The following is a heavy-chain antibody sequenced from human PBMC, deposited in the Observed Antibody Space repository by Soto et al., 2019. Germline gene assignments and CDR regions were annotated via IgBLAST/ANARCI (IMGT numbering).Heavy chain of an antibody. D-gene: IGHD2-15*01. CDR1: GDSVSSNSAA. CDR2: TYYRSKWYN. V-gene: IGHV6-1*01. Sequence: PSQTLSLTCVISGDSVSSNSAAWNWIRQSPSRGLEWLGRTYYRSKWYNDYAVSVKSRITINPDTSKNQFSLHLNSVTPEDTAVYYCARSWGSQEPGANDALDIWGQGTMVTVSS. CDR3: ARSWGSQEPGANDALDI. J-gene: IGHJ3*02.